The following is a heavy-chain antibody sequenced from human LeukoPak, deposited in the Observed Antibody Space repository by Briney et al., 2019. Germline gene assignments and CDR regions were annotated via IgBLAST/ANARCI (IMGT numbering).Heavy chain of an antibody. V-gene: IGHV3-7*01. Sequence: PGGSLRLSCAASGFTFSSYWMSWVRQAPGKGLEWVANIKQDGSEKYYVDSVKGRFTISRDNAKNSLYLQMNSLRAKDTAVYYCARDPWELPFDYWGQGTLVTVSS. J-gene: IGHJ4*02. CDR2: IKQDGSEK. D-gene: IGHD1-26*01. CDR1: GFTFSSYW. CDR3: ARDPWELPFDY.